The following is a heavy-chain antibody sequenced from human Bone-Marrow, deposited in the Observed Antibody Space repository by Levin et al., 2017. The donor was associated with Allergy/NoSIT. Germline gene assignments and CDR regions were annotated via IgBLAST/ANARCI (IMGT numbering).Heavy chain of an antibody. J-gene: IGHJ6*03. CDR1: DGSISSRTHY. CDR2: ISFYGST. D-gene: IGHD2-21*02. CDR3: ARQPGELKTDMGWGLYDTYYYMDV. Sequence: SETLSLTCAVSDGSISSRTHYWGWIRQPPGKGLEWIGSISFYGSTFYNPSLESRVIMSIDTSQNQFSLKLSSVTAADTAVYYCARQPGELKTDMGWGLYDTYYYMDVWGKGTTVTVSS. V-gene: IGHV4-39*01.